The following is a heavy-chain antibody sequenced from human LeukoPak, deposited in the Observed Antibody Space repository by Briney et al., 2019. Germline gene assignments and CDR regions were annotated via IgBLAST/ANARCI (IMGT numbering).Heavy chain of an antibody. V-gene: IGHV4-4*02. CDR1: GGSISSSNW. Sequence: SGTLSLTCAVSGGSISSSNWWSWVRPPPGKGLEWIGEIYHSGSTNYNPSLKSRVTISVDKSKNPFSLKLSSVTAADSAVYYCARVEGTTVPPRGWYFDLWGRGTLVTVS. CDR2: IYHSGST. CDR3: ARVEGTTVPPRGWYFDL. J-gene: IGHJ2*01. D-gene: IGHD4-17*01.